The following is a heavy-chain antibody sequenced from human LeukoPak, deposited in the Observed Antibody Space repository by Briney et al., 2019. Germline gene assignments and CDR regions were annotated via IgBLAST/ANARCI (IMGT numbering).Heavy chain of an antibody. CDR1: GGSISSSSYY. V-gene: IGHV4-39*07. CDR2: INHSGST. D-gene: IGHD5-12*01. Sequence: PSETLSLTCTVSGGSISSSSYYWSWIRQPPGKGLEWIGEINHSGSTNYNPSLKSRVTISVDTSKNQFSLKLSSVTAADTAVYYCARVLYGGYDWGSNWFDPWGQGTLVTVSS. J-gene: IGHJ5*02. CDR3: ARVLYGGYDWGSNWFDP.